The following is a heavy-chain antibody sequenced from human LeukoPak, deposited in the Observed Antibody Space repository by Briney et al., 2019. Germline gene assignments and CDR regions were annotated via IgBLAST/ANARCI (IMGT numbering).Heavy chain of an antibody. V-gene: IGHV1-69*05. CDR1: GGTFNNSA. Sequence: ASVKVSCKTSGGTFNNSAISWVRQAPGQGLEWLGGIMPLFGTAGYAQKFQGRVTITKDESTRTVYLELTSLTSDDTAVYYCSRDVHGDYGSGWFDPWGQGTLVSVSS. J-gene: IGHJ5*02. CDR2: IMPLFGTA. CDR3: SRDVHGDYGSGWFDP. D-gene: IGHD4-17*01.